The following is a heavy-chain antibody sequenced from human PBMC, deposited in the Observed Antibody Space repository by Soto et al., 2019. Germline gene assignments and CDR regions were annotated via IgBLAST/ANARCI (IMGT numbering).Heavy chain of an antibody. J-gene: IGHJ4*02. CDR2: IYYSGST. Sequence: TSETLSLTCTVSGGSISSYYWSWIRQPPGKGLEWIGYIYYSGSTNYNPSLKSRVTISVDTSKNQFSLKLSSVTAADTAVYYCARVRMGSGSFYFDYWGQGTLVTVSS. D-gene: IGHD6-19*01. CDR3: ARVRMGSGSFYFDY. V-gene: IGHV4-59*01. CDR1: GGSISSYY.